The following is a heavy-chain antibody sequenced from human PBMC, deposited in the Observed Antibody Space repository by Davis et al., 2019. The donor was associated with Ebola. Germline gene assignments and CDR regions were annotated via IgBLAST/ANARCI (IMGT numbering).Heavy chain of an antibody. CDR2: ISAYNGNT. Sequence: AASVKVSCKASGYTFTSYGISWVRQAPGQGLEWMGWISAYNGNTNYAQKLQGRVTMTTDTSTSTAYMELRSLRSDDTAVYYCARDRPLGGRDAFDIWGQGTMVTVSS. CDR3: ARDRPLGGRDAFDI. CDR1: GYTFTSYG. J-gene: IGHJ3*02. D-gene: IGHD3-16*01. V-gene: IGHV1-18*01.